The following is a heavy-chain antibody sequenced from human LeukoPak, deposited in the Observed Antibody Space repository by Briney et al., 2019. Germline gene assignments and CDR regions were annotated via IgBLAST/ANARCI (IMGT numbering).Heavy chain of an antibody. CDR1: GGSFSGYY. V-gene: IGHV4-34*01. J-gene: IGHJ6*02. D-gene: IGHD6-6*01. Sequence: SETLSLTCAVYGGSFSGYYWSWIRQPPGKGLEWIGEINHSGSTNYNPSLKSRITISVDTSKNQFSLKLSSVTAADTAVYYCARRGRSIAARYYYYGMDVWGQGTTVTVSS. CDR3: ARRGRSIAARYYYYGMDV. CDR2: INHSGST.